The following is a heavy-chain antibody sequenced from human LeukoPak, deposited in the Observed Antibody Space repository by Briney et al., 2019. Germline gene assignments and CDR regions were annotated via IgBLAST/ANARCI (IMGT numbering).Heavy chain of an antibody. CDR1: GYTFTNYA. V-gene: IGHV7-4-1*02. Sequence: ASVKVSCKASGYTFTNYAMNWVRQAPGQGLEWMGWINTNTGNPTYAQGFTGRFVFPLDTSVSTAYLQISSLKAEDTAVYYCARRSMVQHMDVWGKGTTVAVSS. CDR2: INTNTGNP. D-gene: IGHD3-10*01. CDR3: ARRSMVQHMDV. J-gene: IGHJ6*03.